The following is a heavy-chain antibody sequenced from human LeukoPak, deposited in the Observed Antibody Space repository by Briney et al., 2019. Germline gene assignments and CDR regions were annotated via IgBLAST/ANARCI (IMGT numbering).Heavy chain of an antibody. Sequence: PSETMSLTCIVSSGSTNNHYWSWIRQLQGNGLEWIGYIYDSWHTNYNPSLQSQVTISMDASRNQFSLNLTSVTAADTAVYYCARDQIGYGLDYWGQGTLVTVSS. CDR1: SGSTNNHY. CDR2: IYDSWHT. D-gene: IGHD5-18*01. CDR3: ARDQIGYGLDY. V-gene: IGHV4-59*11. J-gene: IGHJ4*02.